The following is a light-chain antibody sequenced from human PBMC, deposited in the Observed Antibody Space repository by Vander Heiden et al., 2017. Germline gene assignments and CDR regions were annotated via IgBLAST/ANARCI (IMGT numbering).Light chain of an antibody. J-gene: IGLJ2*01. CDR1: SSDVGAYNY. Sequence: QSALTQPASVSGSPGQPITIPCTGTSSDVGAYNYVSWYQQHPGKAPKLMIYDVSNRPSGVSNRFSGSKSGNTASLTISGLQPEDEADYYCSSYRSSTTVFGGGTKLTVL. CDR3: SSYRSSTTV. V-gene: IGLV2-14*03. CDR2: DVS.